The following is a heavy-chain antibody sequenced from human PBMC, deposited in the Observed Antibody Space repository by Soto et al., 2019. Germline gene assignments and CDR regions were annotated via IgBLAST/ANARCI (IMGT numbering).Heavy chain of an antibody. D-gene: IGHD6-6*01. Sequence: QVQLVQSGAEVKKPGASVKVSCKASGYTFTSYDINWVRQATGQGLEWMGWMNPNSGNTGYAQKCQGRVTMTRNTSISTAYMELSSLRSEDTAVYYCARSPTIAARPDYYYYYYMDVWGKGTTVTVSS. CDR3: ARSPTIAARPDYYYYYYMDV. V-gene: IGHV1-8*01. CDR1: GYTFTSYD. CDR2: MNPNSGNT. J-gene: IGHJ6*03.